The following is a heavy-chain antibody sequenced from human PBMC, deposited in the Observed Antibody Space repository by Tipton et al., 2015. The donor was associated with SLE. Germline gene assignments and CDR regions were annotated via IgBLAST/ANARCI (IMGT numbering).Heavy chain of an antibody. V-gene: IGHV4-34*01. D-gene: IGHD2-2*02. CDR3: ARGQSRVVPAAIAY. Sequence: TLSLTCAVYGGSFSGYYWSWIRQPPGKGLERIGEINHSGTTNYNPSLKSRVTISVDTSKNQFSRKLTSVTAADPAVYYCARGQSRVVPAAIAYWGQGTLVTVSS. CDR1: GGSFSGYY. CDR2: INHSGTT. J-gene: IGHJ4*02.